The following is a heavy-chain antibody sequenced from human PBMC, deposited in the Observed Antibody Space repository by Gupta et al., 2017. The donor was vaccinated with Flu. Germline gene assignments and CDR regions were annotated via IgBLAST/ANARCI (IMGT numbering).Heavy chain of an antibody. Sequence: AASGFTSGDYFMSWVRQAPGKGLEWVSYITSYSSTIYYADSVKGRFTIARDTAKNSLYLQMNSLRAEDTAVYYCARCPLTGYYFDYWGQGTLVTVSA. CDR3: ARCPLTGYYFDY. V-gene: IGHV3-11*01. J-gene: IGHJ4*02. CDR2: ITSYSSTI. D-gene: IGHD3-9*01. CDR1: GFTSGDYF.